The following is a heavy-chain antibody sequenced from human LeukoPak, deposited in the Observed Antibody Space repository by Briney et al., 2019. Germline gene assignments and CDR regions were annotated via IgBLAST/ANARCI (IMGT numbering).Heavy chain of an antibody. CDR1: GGSINSGGYY. D-gene: IGHD3-22*01. CDR2: IYYSGST. Sequence: PSGTLSLTCTVSGGSINSGGYYWGWVRQHPGKGLECIGYIYYSGSTYYNPSLKSRLTISLDTSKNQFSLKLRSVSAADTAVYFCARSPFRYESSGYNDYWGQGTLVTVSS. J-gene: IGHJ4*02. V-gene: IGHV4-31*03. CDR3: ARSPFRYESSGYNDY.